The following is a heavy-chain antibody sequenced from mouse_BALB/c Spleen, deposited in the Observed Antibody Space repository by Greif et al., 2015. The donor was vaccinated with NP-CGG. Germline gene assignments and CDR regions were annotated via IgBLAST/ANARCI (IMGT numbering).Heavy chain of an antibody. CDR1: GYTFSSYW. D-gene: IGHD2-1*01. Sequence: QVQLQQSGAELMKPGASVKISCKATGYTFSSYWIEWVKQRPGHGLEWIGEILPGSGSTNYNEKFKGKATFTADTSSNTAYMQLSSLTSEDSAVYYCARGRGYYPFDYWGQGTTLTVSS. J-gene: IGHJ2*01. V-gene: IGHV1-9*01. CDR3: ARGRGYYPFDY. CDR2: ILPGSGST.